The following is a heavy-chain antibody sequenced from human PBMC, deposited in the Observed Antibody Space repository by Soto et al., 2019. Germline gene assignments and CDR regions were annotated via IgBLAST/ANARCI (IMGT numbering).Heavy chain of an antibody. CDR1: GGSISSSSYY. D-gene: IGHD2-2*01. CDR2: IYYSGST. J-gene: IGHJ4*02. Sequence: QLQLQESGPGLVKPSETLSLTCTVSGGSISSSSYYWGWIRQPPGKGLEWIGSIYYSGSTYYNPSLESRVTISVDTSKNQFSLKLSSVTAADTAVYYCARGRTSGTLFDYWGQGTLVTVSS. V-gene: IGHV4-39*01. CDR3: ARGRTSGTLFDY.